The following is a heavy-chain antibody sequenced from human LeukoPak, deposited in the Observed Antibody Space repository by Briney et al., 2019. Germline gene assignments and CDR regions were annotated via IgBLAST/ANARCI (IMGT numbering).Heavy chain of an antibody. CDR3: ARESTEERPGY. CDR2: ISYDGSNK. Sequence: GRSLRLSCAASGFTFSSYAMHWVRQAPGKGLEWVAVISYDGSNKYYADSVKGRFTISRDNSKNTLYLQMNSLRAEDTGVYYCARESTEERPGYWGQGTLVTVSS. V-gene: IGHV3-30-3*01. J-gene: IGHJ1*01. CDR1: GFTFSSYA. D-gene: IGHD4-17*01.